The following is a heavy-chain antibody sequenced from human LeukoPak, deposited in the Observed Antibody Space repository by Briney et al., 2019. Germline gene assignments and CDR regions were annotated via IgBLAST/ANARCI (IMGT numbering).Heavy chain of an antibody. CDR2: ISGSGGST. CDR1: GFTFSSYA. D-gene: IGHD3-22*01. J-gene: IGHJ4*02. Sequence: GGSLRLSCAASGFTFSSYAMSWVRQAPGKGLEWVSAISGSGGSTYYADSVKGRFTISRDNSKNTLYLQMNSLRAEDTAVYYCAKVGYYDSSGHYDYWGQGALVTVSS. V-gene: IGHV3-23*01. CDR3: AKVGYYDSSGHYDY.